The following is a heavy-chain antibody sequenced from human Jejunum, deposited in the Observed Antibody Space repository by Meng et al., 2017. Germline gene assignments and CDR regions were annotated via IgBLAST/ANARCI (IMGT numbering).Heavy chain of an antibody. J-gene: IGHJ4*02. CDR1: GGSIISNNW. Sequence: VQLQESGPGLGKPSGTLSLTCAVSGGSIISNNWWNWVRQPPGKGLEWIGEIYHSGITNYNPSLKSRVTISVDKSKNQFSLNLSSLTAADTAVYYCARTPLYSGSYYFDPWGQGALVTVSS. CDR2: IYHSGIT. CDR3: ARTPLYSGSYYFDP. V-gene: IGHV4-4*02. D-gene: IGHD1-26*01.